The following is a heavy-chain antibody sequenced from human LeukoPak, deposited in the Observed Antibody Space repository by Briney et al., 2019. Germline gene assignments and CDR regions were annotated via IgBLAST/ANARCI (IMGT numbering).Heavy chain of an antibody. CDR2: ISGSGHRT. D-gene: IGHD3-16*01. J-gene: IGHJ5*02. CDR3: GKDGGEYFDYFWGSFTSFTS. V-gene: IGHV3-23*01. Sequence: GRSLRLSCAASGFTFSSYGVSWVRQAPGKGLEWVSGISGSGHRTYYADSVKGRFTISRDNSKSTLYLQMNSLRAEDTAVYYCGKDGGEYFDYFWGSFTSFTSWGKGTLVTASS. CDR1: GFTFSSYG.